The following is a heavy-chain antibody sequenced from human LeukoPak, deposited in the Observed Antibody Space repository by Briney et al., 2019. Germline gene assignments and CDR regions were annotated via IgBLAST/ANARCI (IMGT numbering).Heavy chain of an antibody. CDR2: IYHSGST. Sequence: SETLSLTCTVSGGSISSGGYYWSWIRQPPGKGLEWTGYIYHSGSTYYNPSLKSRVTISVDRSKNQFSLKLSSVTAADTAVYYCARDQDSGSYPSGDYWGQGTLVTVSS. CDR3: ARDQDSGSYPSGDY. D-gene: IGHD1-26*01. CDR1: GGSISSGGYY. V-gene: IGHV4-30-2*01. J-gene: IGHJ4*02.